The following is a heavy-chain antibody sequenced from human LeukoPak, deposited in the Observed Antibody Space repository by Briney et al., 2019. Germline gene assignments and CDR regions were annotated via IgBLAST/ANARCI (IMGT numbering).Heavy chain of an antibody. D-gene: IGHD3-9*01. V-gene: IGHV3-9*01. CDR3: AKGYDILTGYYSDTYDY. J-gene: IGHJ4*02. CDR1: GFTFDDYA. CDR2: ISWNSGSI. Sequence: GGSLRLSCAASGFTFDDYAMHWVRQAPGKGLEWVSCISWNSGSIGYADSVKGRFTISRDNAKNSLYLQMNSLRAEDTALYYCAKGYDILTGYYSDTYDYWGQGTLVTVSS.